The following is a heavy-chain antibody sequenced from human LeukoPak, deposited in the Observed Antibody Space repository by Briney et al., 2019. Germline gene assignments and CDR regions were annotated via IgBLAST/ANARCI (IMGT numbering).Heavy chain of an antibody. CDR1: GYTFTSYG. D-gene: IGHD3-22*01. V-gene: IGHV1-18*01. Sequence: GASVKVSCKASGYTFTSYGISWVRQAPGQGLEWMGWISAYSGDTNYAQKFQGRATMTTDTSTSTAYMELRSLSSDDTAVYYCATIRYCDSSGYYYDFDYWGQGTLVTVSS. J-gene: IGHJ4*02. CDR2: ISAYSGDT. CDR3: ATIRYCDSSGYYYDFDY.